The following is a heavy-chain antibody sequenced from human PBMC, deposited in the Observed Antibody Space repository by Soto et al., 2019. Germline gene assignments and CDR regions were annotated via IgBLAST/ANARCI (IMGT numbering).Heavy chain of an antibody. CDR1: GGSISSYY. CDR2: IYYSGST. D-gene: IGHD3-16*01. J-gene: IGHJ4*02. Sequence: QVQLQESGPGLVKPSETLSLTCTVSGGSISSYYWSWIRQPPGKGLEWIGYIYYSGSTNYNPSLKCRVTIPVDPSKNQFSLKLSSVTAADTAVYYCARYSRGGELDYWGQGTLVTVSS. CDR3: ARYSRGGELDY. V-gene: IGHV4-59*01.